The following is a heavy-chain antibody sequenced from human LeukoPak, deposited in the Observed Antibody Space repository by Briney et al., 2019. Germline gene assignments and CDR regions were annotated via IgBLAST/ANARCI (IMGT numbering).Heavy chain of an antibody. CDR3: ASTRPRVQIDYYYGMDV. Sequence: PSETLSLTCSVSGYSISDGYYWGWIRQPPGKGLEWIGNLHHSGRTYYNPSLKSRVTISVDPSKNQLSLKLTSVTVADTAMYYCASTRPRVQIDYYYGMDVWGQGTTVTVSS. D-gene: IGHD4/OR15-4a*01. CDR2: LHHSGRT. CDR1: GYSISDGYY. V-gene: IGHV4-38-2*02. J-gene: IGHJ6*02.